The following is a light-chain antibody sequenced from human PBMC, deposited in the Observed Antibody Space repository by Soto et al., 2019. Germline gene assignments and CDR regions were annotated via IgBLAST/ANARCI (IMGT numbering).Light chain of an antibody. J-gene: IGKJ1*01. CDR1: QSISSW. CDR3: QQYNSYRT. CDR2: DAS. Sequence: DIQMTHSPSTLSAFVGDRVTITCRASQSISSWLAWYQQKPGKAPKLLIYDASSLESGVPSRFSGSGSGTEFTLTISSLQPDDFATYYCQQYNSYRTFGQGTKV. V-gene: IGKV1-5*01.